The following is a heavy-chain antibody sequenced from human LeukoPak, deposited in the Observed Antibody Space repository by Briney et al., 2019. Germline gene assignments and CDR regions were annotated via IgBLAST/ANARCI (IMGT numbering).Heavy chain of an antibody. CDR3: ARALGDGYPSLDY. CDR2: IYYSGST. Sequence: SETLSLTCTVSGGSISSGDYYWSWIRQPPGKGLEWIGYIYYSGSTYYNPSLKSRVTISVDTSKNQFSLKLSSVTAADTAVYYRARALGDGYPSLDYWGQGTLVTVSS. V-gene: IGHV4-30-4*01. CDR1: GGSISSGDYY. D-gene: IGHD5-24*01. J-gene: IGHJ4*02.